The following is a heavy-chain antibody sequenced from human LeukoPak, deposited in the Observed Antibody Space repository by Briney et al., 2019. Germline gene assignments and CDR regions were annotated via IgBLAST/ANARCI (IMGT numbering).Heavy chain of an antibody. CDR2: IYYSGST. Sequence: SETLSLTCAVSGYSISSGYYWGWIRQPPGKGLEWIGSIYYSGSTYYNPSLKSRATISVDTPTNQFSLKLSSVTAADTAVYYCARQLAGAIFGVDSHLFDYWGQGALVTVSS. J-gene: IGHJ4*02. CDR1: GYSISSGYY. D-gene: IGHD3-3*01. V-gene: IGHV4-38-2*01. CDR3: ARQLAGAIFGVDSHLFDY.